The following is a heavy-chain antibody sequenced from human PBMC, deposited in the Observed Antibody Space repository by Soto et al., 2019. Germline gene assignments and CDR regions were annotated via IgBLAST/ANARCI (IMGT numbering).Heavy chain of an antibody. J-gene: IGHJ4*02. Sequence: EVQLLESGGGLVQPGGSLRLSCAASGFTFSSYGMSWVRQAPGKGLEWVSSISGGGGSTYYAYSVKGRFTISRDNSKNTLYLQVSSLRAEDTAVYYCANRNDYGSGSYFPFDHWGQGTLVTVSS. V-gene: IGHV3-23*01. D-gene: IGHD3-10*01. CDR3: ANRNDYGSGSYFPFDH. CDR1: GFTFSSYG. CDR2: ISGGGGST.